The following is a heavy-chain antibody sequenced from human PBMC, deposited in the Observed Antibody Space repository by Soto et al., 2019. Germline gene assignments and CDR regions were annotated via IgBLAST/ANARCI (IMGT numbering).Heavy chain of an antibody. V-gene: IGHV4-31*03. CDR3: ERGSPSPPLDK. CDR2: IYHSGRA. J-gene: IGHJ4*02. Sequence: QVQLQESGPGLVTTSQTLSLTCTVSGGSISISGYYWSWIRQDPGKGLEWIGYIYHSGRASYNPPLQSRVTLPVDTPKRQFFPNPGSSTAADTAGYYFERGSPSPPLDKWGRGTLVTVAA. CDR1: GGSISISGYY.